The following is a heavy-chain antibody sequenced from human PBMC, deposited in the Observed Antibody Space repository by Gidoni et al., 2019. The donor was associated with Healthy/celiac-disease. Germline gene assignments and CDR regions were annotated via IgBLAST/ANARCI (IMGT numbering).Heavy chain of an antibody. CDR1: GYTFTGYY. CDR2: INPNSGGT. J-gene: IGHJ6*02. D-gene: IGHD4-17*01. CDR3: ARDPSWDDYGDYAAPGYYYYGMDV. Sequence: QVQLVQSGAEVKKPGASVKVSCKASGYTFTGYYMHWVRQAPGQGLEWMGWINPNSGGTNYAQKFQGRVTMTRDTSISTAYMELSRLRSDDTAVYYCARDPSWDDYGDYAAPGYYYYGMDVWGQGTTVTVSS. V-gene: IGHV1-2*02.